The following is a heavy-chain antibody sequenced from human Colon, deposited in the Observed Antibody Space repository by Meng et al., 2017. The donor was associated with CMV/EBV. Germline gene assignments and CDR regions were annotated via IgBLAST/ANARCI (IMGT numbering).Heavy chain of an antibody. J-gene: IGHJ6*02. CDR1: GGAISSSVYS. CDR2: FYYSGST. D-gene: IGHD6-13*01. CDR3: GRVRTAAPTPFYYGLDV. Sequence: SETLSLTCTVSGGAISSSVYSWDWIRQPPGKGLEWIGSFYYSGSTYYNPSLKSRVTISVDPSKNQFSLNLNSVTAADTAVYYCGRVRTAAPTPFYYGLDVWGQGTTVTVS. V-gene: IGHV4-39*07.